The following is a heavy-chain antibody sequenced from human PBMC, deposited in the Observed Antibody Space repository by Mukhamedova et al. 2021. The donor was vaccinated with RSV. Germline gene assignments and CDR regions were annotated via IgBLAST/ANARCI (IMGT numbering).Heavy chain of an antibody. J-gene: IGHJ6*03. CDR2: IRSKDFGETT. D-gene: IGHD3-10*01. V-gene: IGHV3-49*02. CDR3: VRGLPSLISYYLDV. Sequence: GLEWVGLIRSKDFGETTEYAASVRGRFTISKDDSKTIAYLRMDSLKTEDTAVYYCVRGLPSLISYYLDVWGKGP.